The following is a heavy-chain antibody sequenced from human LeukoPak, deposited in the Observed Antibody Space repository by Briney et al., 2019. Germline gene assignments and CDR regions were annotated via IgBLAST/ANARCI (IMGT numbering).Heavy chain of an antibody. CDR3: ARNYGIAVAGMVVN. D-gene: IGHD6-19*01. CDR2: INSDGSST. Sequence: PGGSLRLSCAASGFTFSNYNMNWVRQAPGKGLVWVSRINSDGSSTSYADSVKGRFTISRDNAKNTLYLQMNSLRAEDTAVYYCARNYGIAVAGMVVNWGQGTLVTVSS. V-gene: IGHV3-74*01. CDR1: GFTFSNYN. J-gene: IGHJ4*02.